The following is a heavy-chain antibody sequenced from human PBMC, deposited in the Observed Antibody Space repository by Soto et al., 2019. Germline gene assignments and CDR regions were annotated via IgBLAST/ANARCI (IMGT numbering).Heavy chain of an antibody. CDR2: VSSGGTST. CDR1: GFTFSTYA. CDR3: ASGRIAVDSPPYYYYYGMDV. D-gene: IGHD6-19*01. V-gene: IGHV3-23*01. Sequence: EVQLLESGGGLVQPGGSLRLSCAASGFTFSTYAMSWVRQAPGKGLEWISSVSSGGTSTYYADSVKGQFSISRDNSKNTLYLQMNSLRAEDTAVYYCASGRIAVDSPPYYYYYGMDVWGQGTTVTVSS. J-gene: IGHJ6*02.